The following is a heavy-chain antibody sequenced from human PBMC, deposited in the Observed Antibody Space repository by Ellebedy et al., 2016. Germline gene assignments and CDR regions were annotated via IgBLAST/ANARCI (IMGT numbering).Heavy chain of an antibody. CDR3: AKTQGHSSGCDY. V-gene: IGHV3-7*01. D-gene: IGHD6-19*01. J-gene: IGHJ4*02. Sequence: GGSLRLSCAASGSTLSRYWMSWFRQAPGKGLEWVANIKQDGSQIQYVDSVKGRFTISRDNAKNSLYLQMNSLRAEDTAVYYCAKTQGHSSGCDYWGQGTLVTVSS. CDR1: GSTLSRYW. CDR2: IKQDGSQI.